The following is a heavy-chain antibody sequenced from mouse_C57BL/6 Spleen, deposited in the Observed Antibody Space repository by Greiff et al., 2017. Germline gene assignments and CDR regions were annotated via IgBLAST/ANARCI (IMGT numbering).Heavy chain of an antibody. D-gene: IGHD4-1*01. CDR3: ARDRNWDYAMDY. Sequence: EVHLVESEGGLVQPGSSMKLSCTASGFTFSDYYMAWVRQVPEKGLEWVANINYDGSSTYYLDSLKSRFIISRDNAKNILYLQMSSLTSEDTATYYCARDRNWDYAMDYWGQGTSVTVSS. CDR1: GFTFSDYY. CDR2: INYDGSST. J-gene: IGHJ4*01. V-gene: IGHV5-16*01.